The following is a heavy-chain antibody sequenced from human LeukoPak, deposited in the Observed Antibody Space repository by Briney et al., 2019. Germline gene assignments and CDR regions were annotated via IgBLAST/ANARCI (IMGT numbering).Heavy chain of an antibody. CDR2: ISYDGSNK. D-gene: IGHD4-23*01. J-gene: IGHJ4*02. CDR1: GFTFSSYG. V-gene: IGHV3-30*03. CDR3: LTAVVTLDY. Sequence: QPGRSLRLSCAASGFTFSSYGMHWVRQAPGKGLEWVAVISYDGSNKYYADSVKGRFTISRDNSKNTLYLQMNSLRAEDTAVYYCLTAVVTLDYWGQGTLVTVSS.